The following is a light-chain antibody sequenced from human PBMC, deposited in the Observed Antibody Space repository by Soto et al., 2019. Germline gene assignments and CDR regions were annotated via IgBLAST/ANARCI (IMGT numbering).Light chain of an antibody. Sequence: DIQMTQSPSSLSASVGDRVTIACRASEDIRNDLGWFQQKPGKAPKRLISAASTLQNGVPSRFSGSRSGTEFTLTINTLQPEDVATYDCLQHHSFPYTFGQGTKLEIK. J-gene: IGKJ2*01. CDR1: EDIRND. V-gene: IGKV1-17*01. CDR3: LQHHSFPYT. CDR2: AAS.